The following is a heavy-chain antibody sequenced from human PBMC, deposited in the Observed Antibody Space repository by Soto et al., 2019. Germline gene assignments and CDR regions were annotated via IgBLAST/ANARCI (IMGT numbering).Heavy chain of an antibody. V-gene: IGHV4-39*01. CDR1: GGSISSSGYY. Sequence: SETLSLTCTVSGGSISSSGYYWGWIRQPPGKGLEWIGSLYYSGSTYYNPSLKSRVTISVDTSKNQFSLKMSTVTAADTAVYYCATLPVGSGSGTSYYYDMDVWGQGTTVTVSS. J-gene: IGHJ6*02. D-gene: IGHD3-10*01. CDR3: ATLPVGSGSGTSYYYDMDV. CDR2: LYYSGST.